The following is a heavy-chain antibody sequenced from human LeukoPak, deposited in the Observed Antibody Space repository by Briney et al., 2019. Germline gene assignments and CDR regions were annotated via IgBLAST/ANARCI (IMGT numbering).Heavy chain of an antibody. Sequence: PGGSLRLSCAASGFTFSSYSMNWVRQAPGKGLEWVSSISSSGSYIYYADSMQGRFTISRDNSKNSLFLQMNSLRAEDTAVYYCAREGYWGQGTLVTVSS. V-gene: IGHV3-21*01. CDR2: ISSSGSYI. CDR3: AREGY. CDR1: GFTFSSYS. J-gene: IGHJ4*02.